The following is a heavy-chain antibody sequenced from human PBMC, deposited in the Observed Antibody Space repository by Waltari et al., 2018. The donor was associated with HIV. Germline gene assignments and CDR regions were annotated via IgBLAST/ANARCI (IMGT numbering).Heavy chain of an antibody. CDR2: LRYDGTNK. Sequence: QVQLVESGGGVVQPGGSLRLSCAASGFTFTGYDIHWVRQAPGKGLDCVAFLRYDGTNKYYADSVKGRFTISRENSKNSLDLQMNSLRAEDTALYYCAKEGATLTTSAYFYYYGMDVWGQGTTVTVSS. D-gene: IGHD4-4*01. CDR3: AKEGATLTTSAYFYYYGMDV. CDR1: GFTFTGYD. J-gene: IGHJ6*02. V-gene: IGHV3-30*02.